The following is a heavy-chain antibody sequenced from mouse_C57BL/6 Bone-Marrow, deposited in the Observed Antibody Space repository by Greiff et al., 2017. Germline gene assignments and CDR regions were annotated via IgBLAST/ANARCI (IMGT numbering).Heavy chain of an antibody. J-gene: IGHJ3*01. Sequence: QVQLQQSGAELVKTGASVKISCKASGYAFSSYWMNWVKQRPGKGLEWIGQIYPGDGDTNYNGKFKGKATLTADKSSSTAYMQLSSLTSEDSAVYFCARWGRETWFAYWGQGTLVTVSA. V-gene: IGHV1-80*01. CDR2: IYPGDGDT. CDR3: ARWGRETWFAY. CDR1: GYAFSSYW.